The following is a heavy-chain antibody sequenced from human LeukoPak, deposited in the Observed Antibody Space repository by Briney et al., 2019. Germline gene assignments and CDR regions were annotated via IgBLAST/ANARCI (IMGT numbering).Heavy chain of an antibody. CDR3: ARRAMVRGVTFDY. J-gene: IGHJ4*02. D-gene: IGHD3-10*01. V-gene: IGHV4-4*02. CDR2: IYHSGST. Sequence: SETLSLTCAVSGGSISSSNWWSWVRQPPGKGLERIGEIYHSGSTNYNPSLKSRVTISVDKSKNQFSLKLSSVTAADTAVYYCARRAMVRGVTFDYWGQGTLVTVSS. CDR1: GGSISSSNW.